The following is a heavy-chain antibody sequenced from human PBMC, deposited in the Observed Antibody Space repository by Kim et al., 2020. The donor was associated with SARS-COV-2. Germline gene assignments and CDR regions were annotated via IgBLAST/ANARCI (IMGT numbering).Heavy chain of an antibody. CDR1: GGSFSGYY. Sequence: SETLSLTCAVYGGSFSGYYWSWIRQPPGKGLEWIGEINHSGSTNYNPSLKSRVTISVDTSKNQFSLKLSSVTAADTAVYYCARGRRSVGLRFWGTYFDYWGQGTLVTVSS. V-gene: IGHV4-34*01. CDR2: INHSGST. D-gene: IGHD5-12*01. CDR3: ARGRRSVGLRFWGTYFDY. J-gene: IGHJ4*02.